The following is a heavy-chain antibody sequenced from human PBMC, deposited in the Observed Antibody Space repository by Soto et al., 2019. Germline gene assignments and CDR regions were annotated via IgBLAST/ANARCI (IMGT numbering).Heavy chain of an antibody. Sequence: GGSLRLSCAVSGFTFGSYWMNWVRLIPGKGLEWVAYIKPDGSATYYVDSVKGRFTTSRDNAKNSLYLQMNSLRVEDTSVYYCARAGYCGPGCYYYFDYWGQGTLVTVSS. CDR2: IKPDGSAT. J-gene: IGHJ4*02. D-gene: IGHD2-21*02. V-gene: IGHV3-7*01. CDR3: ARAGYCGPGCYYYFDY. CDR1: GFTFGSYW.